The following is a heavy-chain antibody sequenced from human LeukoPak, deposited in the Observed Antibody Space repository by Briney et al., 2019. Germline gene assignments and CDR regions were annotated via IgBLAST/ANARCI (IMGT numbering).Heavy chain of an antibody. J-gene: IGHJ5*01. D-gene: IGHD2-8*01. CDR3: ARDIMTVYAVPNYTWCDS. CDR2: ISVNNGYI. V-gene: IGHV1-18*01. Sequence: GAAVKVRCTASGYTFSSYGISGVRQPPGQGLEWMGWISVNNGYINYPQKFQGRVTMTTDTSTGTDYLELRNLGSDDTALYYCARDIMTVYAVPNYTWCDSWGQETGHRVSS. CDR1: GYTFSSYG.